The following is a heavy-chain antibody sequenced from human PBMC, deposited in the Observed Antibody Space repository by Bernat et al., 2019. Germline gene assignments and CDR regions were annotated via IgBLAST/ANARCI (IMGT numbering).Heavy chain of an antibody. D-gene: IGHD3-22*01. CDR3: ARVYDSSGYGMDV. CDR2: IIPILGIA. CDR1: GGTFSSYA. V-gene: IGHV1-69*04. J-gene: IGHJ6*02. Sequence: QVQLVQSGAEVKKPGASVKVSCKASGGTFSSYAISWVRQAPGQGLEWMGRIIPILGIANYAQKFQGRVTITADKSTSTAYMELSSLRSEDTAVYYCARVYDSSGYGMDVWGQGTTVTVSS.